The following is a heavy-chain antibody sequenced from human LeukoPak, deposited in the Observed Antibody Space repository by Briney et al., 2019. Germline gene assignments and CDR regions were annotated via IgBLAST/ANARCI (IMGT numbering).Heavy chain of an antibody. CDR3: AKGHGEGYCSNTSCYTPFDY. V-gene: IGHV3-23*01. CDR1: GITLSSYA. CDR2: VSGSGGNI. J-gene: IGHJ4*02. Sequence: GGSLRLSCAASGITLSSYAMSWVRQAPGKGLEWVSAVSGSGGNIYYADSLKGRFTISRDNSNNTLYMQMNRLRAENTAVYYCAKGHGEGYCSNTSCYTPFDYWGQGTLVTVSS. D-gene: IGHD2-2*02.